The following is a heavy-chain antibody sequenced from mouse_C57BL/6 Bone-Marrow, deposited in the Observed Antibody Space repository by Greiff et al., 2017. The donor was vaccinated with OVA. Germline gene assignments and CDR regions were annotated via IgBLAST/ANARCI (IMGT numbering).Heavy chain of an antibody. CDR3: ASYYDYDGGFAY. Sequence: EVQLQESGGGLVQPGGSLKLSCAASGFTFSDYGMAWVRQAPRKGPAWVAFISNLAYSIYYADTVTGRFTISRENAKNTLYLEMSSLRSEDTAMYYCASYYDYDGGFAYWGQGTLVTVSA. CDR1: GFTFSDYG. J-gene: IGHJ3*01. CDR2: ISNLAYSI. D-gene: IGHD2-4*01. V-gene: IGHV5-15*01.